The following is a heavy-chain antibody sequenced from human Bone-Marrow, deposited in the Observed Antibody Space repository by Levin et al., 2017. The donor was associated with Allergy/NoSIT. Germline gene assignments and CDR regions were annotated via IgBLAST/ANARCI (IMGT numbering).Heavy chain of an antibody. CDR2: INHSGST. J-gene: IGHJ4*02. CDR3: ARTWFGELLKSGRPGLFDY. D-gene: IGHD3-10*01. CDR1: GGSFSGYY. Sequence: RSQTLSLTCAVYGGSFSGYYWSWIRQPPGKGLEWIGEINHSGSTNYNPSLKSRVTISVDTSKNQFSLKLSSVTAADTAVYYCARTWFGELLKSGRPGLFDYWGQGTLVTVSS. V-gene: IGHV4-34*01.